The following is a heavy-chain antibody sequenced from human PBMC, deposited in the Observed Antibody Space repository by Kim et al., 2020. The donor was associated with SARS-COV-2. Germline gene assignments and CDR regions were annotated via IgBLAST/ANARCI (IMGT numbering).Heavy chain of an antibody. CDR2: IYHSGST. J-gene: IGHJ6*02. Sequence: SETLSLTCAVSGGSISSSNWWSWVRQPPGKGLEWIGEIYHSGSTNYNPSLKSRVTISVDKSKNQFSLKLSSVTAADTAVYYCARVMVTVAAGLRYNWNDVGGMDVWGQGTTVTVSS. D-gene: IGHD1-1*01. CDR1: GGSISSSNW. V-gene: IGHV4-4*02. CDR3: ARVMVTVAAGLRYNWNDVGGMDV.